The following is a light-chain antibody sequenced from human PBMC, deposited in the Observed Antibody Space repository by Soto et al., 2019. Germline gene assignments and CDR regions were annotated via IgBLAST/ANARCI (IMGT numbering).Light chain of an antibody. CDR3: QQYEDSVLYT. CDR1: QSVRSSF. J-gene: IGKJ2*01. CDR2: DVS. Sequence: EIVLTQSPGTLSLSPGERATHSCRASQSVRSSFFAWYQQKPGQAPRLLIYDVSIRATGTPDRFSGSGSGTDFTLTINRLEPEDFAMYYCQQYEDSVLYTFGQGTKLEI. V-gene: IGKV3-20*01.